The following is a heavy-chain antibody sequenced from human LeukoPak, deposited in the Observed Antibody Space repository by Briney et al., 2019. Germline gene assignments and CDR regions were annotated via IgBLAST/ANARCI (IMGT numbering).Heavy chain of an antibody. J-gene: IGHJ5*02. CDR1: GYTFTSYY. D-gene: IGHD5-18*01. V-gene: IGHV1-46*01. Sequence: ASVKVSCKASGYTFTSYYMHWVRQAPGQGLEWMGIINPSGGSTSYAQKFQGRVTMTRDMSISTAYMELSRLRSDDTAVYYCARYSTAMPINWFDPWGQGTLVTVSS. CDR3: ARYSTAMPINWFDP. CDR2: INPSGGST.